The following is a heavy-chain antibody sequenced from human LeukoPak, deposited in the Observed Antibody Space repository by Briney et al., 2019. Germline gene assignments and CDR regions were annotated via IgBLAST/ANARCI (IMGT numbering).Heavy chain of an antibody. CDR1: GGSISSSNW. V-gene: IGHV4-4*02. D-gene: IGHD3-22*01. J-gene: IGHJ4*02. CDR2: IYHSGST. Sequence: SETLSLTCAVSGGSISSSNWWSWVRQPPGKGLEWIGEIYHSGSTNYNPSLKSRVTISVDKSKNQFSLKLSSVTAADTAVYYCARDSYYYDSSGYYGPVYFDYWGQGTLVTVSS. CDR3: ARDSYYYDSSGYYGPVYFDY.